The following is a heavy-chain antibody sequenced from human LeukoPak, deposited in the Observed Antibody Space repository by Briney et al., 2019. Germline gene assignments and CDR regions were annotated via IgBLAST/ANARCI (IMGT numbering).Heavy chain of an antibody. Sequence: ASVKVSCKASVYTFTGYYMHWVRQAPGQGLEWTGWINPNSGGTNYAQKFQGRVTMTRDTSINTAYMELSRLRSDDTAVYYCARETKQWLPPGYWGQGTLVTVSS. CDR2: INPNSGGT. V-gene: IGHV1-2*02. CDR3: ARETKQWLPPGY. CDR1: VYTFTGYY. J-gene: IGHJ4*02. D-gene: IGHD6-19*01.